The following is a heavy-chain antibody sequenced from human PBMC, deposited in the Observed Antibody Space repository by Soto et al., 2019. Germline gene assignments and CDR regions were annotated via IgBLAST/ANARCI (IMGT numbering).Heavy chain of an antibody. CDR2: ISRSGDTT. V-gene: IGHV3-23*01. CDR1: GFTVTSNF. D-gene: IGHD3-9*01. Sequence: LRLSCAASGFTVTSNFMSWVRQAPGKGLEWVSSISRSGDTTYYADSVRGRFTISRDNSENTLYLQMNSLRAEDSAIYYCASSFDFLTPYDYWGQGSLVTVSS. CDR3: ASSFDFLTPYDY. J-gene: IGHJ4*02.